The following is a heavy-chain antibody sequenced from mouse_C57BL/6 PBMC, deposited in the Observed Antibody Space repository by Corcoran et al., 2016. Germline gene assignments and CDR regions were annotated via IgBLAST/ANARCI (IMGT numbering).Heavy chain of an antibody. CDR2: IFPGSGST. CDR3: AREGNYSRAWFAY. Sequence: QVQLQQSGPELVKPGASVKISCKASGYTFTDYYINWVKQRPGQGLEWIGWIFPGSGSTYYNEKFKGKATLTVDKSSSTAYMLLSSLTSEDSAVYCCAREGNYSRAWFAYWGQGTLVTVSA. CDR1: GYTFTDYY. D-gene: IGHD2-5*01. J-gene: IGHJ3*01. V-gene: IGHV1-75*01.